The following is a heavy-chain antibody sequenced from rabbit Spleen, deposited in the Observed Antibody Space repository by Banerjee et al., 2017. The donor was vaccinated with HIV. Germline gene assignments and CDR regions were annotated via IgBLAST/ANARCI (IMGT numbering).Heavy chain of an antibody. CDR2: IYPITETT. J-gene: IGHJ4*01. Sequence: QEQLVESGGGLVQPEGSLTLSCKASGFDFSDYGVNWVRQAPGKGLEWIGIIYPITETTSDGWGVNARSPISRHNAQNTLYLQLYSLTAADTATYFCARDGAGGSYFALWGPGTLVTVS. CDR3: ARDGAGGSYFAL. V-gene: IGHV1S47*01. CDR1: GFDFSDYG. D-gene: IGHD8-1*01.